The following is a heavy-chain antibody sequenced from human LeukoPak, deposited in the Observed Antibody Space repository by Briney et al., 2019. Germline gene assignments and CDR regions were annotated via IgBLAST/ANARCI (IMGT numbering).Heavy chain of an antibody. Sequence: GGSLRLSCAASGFTFSSYAMSWVRQAPGKGLEWVSAISGSGGSTYYADSVKGRFTISRDNSKNTLYLQMNSLRAEDTAVYYCAKDQRHRVARGVIITGVDYWGQGTLVTVSS. CDR1: GFTFSSYA. V-gene: IGHV3-23*01. CDR2: ISGSGGST. J-gene: IGHJ4*02. D-gene: IGHD3-10*01. CDR3: AKDQRHRVARGVIITGVDY.